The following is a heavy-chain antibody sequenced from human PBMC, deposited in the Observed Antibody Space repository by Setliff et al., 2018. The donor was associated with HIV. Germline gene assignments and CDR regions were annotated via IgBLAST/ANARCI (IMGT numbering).Heavy chain of an antibody. V-gene: IGHV1-18*01. CDR2: ISAYNGNT. J-gene: IGHJ6*03. CDR3: ASRSYGSSDYYYYMDV. Sequence: VKVSCKASGYTFTSYGISWVRQAPGQGLEWMGWISAYNGNTNYAQKLQGRVTMTTDTSTSTAYMELRSLRSDDTAVYYCASRSYGSSDYYYYMDVWGKGTTVTVSS. CDR1: GYTFTSYG. D-gene: IGHD5-18*01.